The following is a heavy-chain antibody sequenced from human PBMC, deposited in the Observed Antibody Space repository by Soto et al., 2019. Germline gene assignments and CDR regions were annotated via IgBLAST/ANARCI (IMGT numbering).Heavy chain of an antibody. V-gene: IGHV4-59*01. J-gene: IGHJ6*03. Sequence: SETLSLTCTVSGGSISSYYWSWIRQPPGKGLEWIGYIYYSGSTNYNPSLKSRVTISVDTSKNQFSLKLSSVTAADTAVYYCARSLVVATIYYYYYMAVWGKRTSDLVSS. CDR1: GGSISSYY. CDR2: IYYSGST. CDR3: ARSLVVATIYYYYYMAV. D-gene: IGHD5-12*01.